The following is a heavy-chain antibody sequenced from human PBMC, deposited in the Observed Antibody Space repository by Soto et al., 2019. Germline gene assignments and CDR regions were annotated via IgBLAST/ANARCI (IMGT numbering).Heavy chain of an antibody. CDR3: ARVPRGFSGYDSGSFDH. V-gene: IGHV4-38-2*01. CDR2: IYYSGST. D-gene: IGHD5-12*01. J-gene: IGHJ4*02. Sequence: SETLSLTCAVSGYSISSGYYWGWIRQPPGKGLEWIGSIYYSGSTFYNPSLRSRVTISVDTSKNHFSLKVSSVTAADTALYFCARVPRGFSGYDSGSFDHWGQGTLVTVSS. CDR1: GYSISSGYY.